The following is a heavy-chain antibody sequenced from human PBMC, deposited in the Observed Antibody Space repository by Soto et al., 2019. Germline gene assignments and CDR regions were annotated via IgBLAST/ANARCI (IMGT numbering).Heavy chain of an antibody. J-gene: IGHJ3*02. CDR1: GYSFTSYW. D-gene: IGHD3-16*02. CDR3: ARHFFPIHTLTSGAFGDYVWGIYRYTGGWGAFDI. CDR2: IYPGDSDT. V-gene: IGHV5-51*01. Sequence: GESLKISCKGSGYSFTSYWIGWVRQMPGKGLEWMGIIYPGDSDTRYSPSFQGQVTISADKSISTAYLQWSSLKASDTAMYYCARHFFPIHTLTSGAFGDYVWGIYRYTGGWGAFDIWGQGTMVTVSS.